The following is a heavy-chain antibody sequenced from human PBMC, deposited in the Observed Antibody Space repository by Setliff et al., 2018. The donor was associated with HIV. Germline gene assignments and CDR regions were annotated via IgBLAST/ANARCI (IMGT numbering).Heavy chain of an antibody. V-gene: IGHV3-72*01. CDR1: GFSFSAHC. Sequence: PGGSLRLSCAASGFSFSAHCMDWVRQAPGKGLEWVARSRERASRYSTEYAASVKGRFTISRDESENSLFLEMNSLKIEDTAVYYCTRATNSYDSSGRDGFDIWGQGTMVTVSS. CDR2: SRERASRYST. CDR3: TRATNSYDSSGRDGFDI. J-gene: IGHJ3*02. D-gene: IGHD3-22*01.